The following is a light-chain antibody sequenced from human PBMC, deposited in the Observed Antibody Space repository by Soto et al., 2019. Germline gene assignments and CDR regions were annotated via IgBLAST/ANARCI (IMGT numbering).Light chain of an antibody. CDR2: DAS. V-gene: IGKV1-5*01. CDR3: QRYNGY. CDR1: QSISIL. Sequence: DIPMTQSPSTLSASVRDSVTITCRASQSISILLAWYQQKPGKAPKLLIYDASTLESGVPSRFSGSGSGAEFTLTISSLQPDDFATYYCQRYNGYFGQGTKLEIK. J-gene: IGKJ2*01.